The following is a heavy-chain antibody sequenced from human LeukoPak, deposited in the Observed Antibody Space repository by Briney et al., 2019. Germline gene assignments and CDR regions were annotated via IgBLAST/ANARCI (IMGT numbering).Heavy chain of an antibody. V-gene: IGHV3-23*01. J-gene: IGHJ4*02. CDR2: ISGGGGNT. CDR1: GFTFRSYA. Sequence: GGSLRLSCAASGFTFRSYAINWVRHAPGKGLEWVSYISGGGGNTYYADSVKGRFTISRDNSKNTLYLQMNSLRAEDTAVYYCAKVLTSGYYFFDYWGQGTLVTVSS. D-gene: IGHD3-22*01. CDR3: AKVLTSGYYFFDY.